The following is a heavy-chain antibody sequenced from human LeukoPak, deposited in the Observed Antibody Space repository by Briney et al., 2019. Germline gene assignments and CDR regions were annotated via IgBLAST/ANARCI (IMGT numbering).Heavy chain of an antibody. Sequence: SEPLSLTCTVSGGSISSYYWSWIRQPPGKGLEWIGYIHYSGSTHYNPSLRSRVTISIHTSKTQLSLKLSSVTAADTAVYYCARSLWYGAYVYFDYWGQGTLVTVSS. CDR1: GGSISSYY. CDR3: ARSLWYGAYVYFDY. V-gene: IGHV4-59*01. CDR2: IHYSGST. D-gene: IGHD4/OR15-4a*01. J-gene: IGHJ4*02.